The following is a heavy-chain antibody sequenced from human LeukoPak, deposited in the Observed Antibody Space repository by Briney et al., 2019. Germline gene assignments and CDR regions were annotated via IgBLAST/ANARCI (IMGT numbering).Heavy chain of an antibody. V-gene: IGHV4-39*01. CDR3: ARHSGSGSLSRPFDP. CDR1: GGSVTSGGFY. J-gene: IGHJ5*02. D-gene: IGHD3-10*01. CDR2: IYYTGST. Sequence: SETLSLTCSVSGGSVTSGGFYWGWLRQPPGKGPEWIATIYYTGSTYYNPSLQSRVTISIDTPKNQFSLRLTSVTATDTAVYHCARHSGSGSLSRPFDPWGQGTLVTVSS.